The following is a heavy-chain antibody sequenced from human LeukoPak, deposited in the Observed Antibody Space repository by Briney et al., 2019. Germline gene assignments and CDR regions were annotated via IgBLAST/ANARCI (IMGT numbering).Heavy chain of an antibody. CDR1: GFTVSSNY. CDR2: IYSGGST. D-gene: IGHD1-26*01. V-gene: IGHV3-53*01. J-gene: IGHJ4*02. CDR3: ARELVGATSSRPFDY. Sequence: PGGSLRLSCAASGFTVSSNYMSWVRQAPGKGLEWVSVIYSGGSTYYADSVKGRFTISRDNSKNTLYLQMNSLRAEDTAVYYCARELVGATSSRPFDYWGQGTLVTVSS.